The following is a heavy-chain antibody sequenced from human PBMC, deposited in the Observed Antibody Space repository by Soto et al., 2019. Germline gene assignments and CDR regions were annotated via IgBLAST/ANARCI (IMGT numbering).Heavy chain of an antibody. CDR3: ASGGNWFDP. CDR1: GGSISNYY. V-gene: IGHV4-59*07. D-gene: IGHD3-16*01. J-gene: IGHJ5*02. Sequence: PADTLSLTCNVSGGSISNYYWTWVRQAPEKGLEWIGYMYYNGNINYNPSIKSRVTISIDTSKNQSSLTLKSVTAADTAVYYCASGGNWFDPWGQGVLVTVSS. CDR2: MYYNGNI.